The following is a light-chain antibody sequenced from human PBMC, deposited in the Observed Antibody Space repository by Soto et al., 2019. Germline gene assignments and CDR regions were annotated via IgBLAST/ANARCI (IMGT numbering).Light chain of an antibody. J-gene: IGKJ1*01. CDR2: DAS. V-gene: IGKV3-11*01. CDR1: QSISID. Sequence: EIVLTQSPVTLSLSPGEGATLSCKASQSISIDLAWYQQKPGQVPRLLIYDASSRATGIPGRFTGSGSGTDFTLTISSLEPEDFAVYYCQQYNNWPPWTFGQGTKVEIK. CDR3: QQYNNWPPWT.